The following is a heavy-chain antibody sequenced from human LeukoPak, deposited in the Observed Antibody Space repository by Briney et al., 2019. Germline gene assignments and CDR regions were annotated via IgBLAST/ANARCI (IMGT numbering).Heavy chain of an antibody. Sequence: GESLKISCKGSGYSFTSYWIGWVRQMPGKGLEWMGIIYPGDSDTRYSPSFQGQVTISADKSISTAYPQWSSLKASDTAMYYCARHAQGGCSGGSCYSAPPDYFDYWGQGTLVTVSS. CDR3: ARHAQGGCSGGSCYSAPPDYFDY. V-gene: IGHV5-51*01. J-gene: IGHJ4*02. CDR1: GYSFTSYW. D-gene: IGHD2-15*01. CDR2: IYPGDSDT.